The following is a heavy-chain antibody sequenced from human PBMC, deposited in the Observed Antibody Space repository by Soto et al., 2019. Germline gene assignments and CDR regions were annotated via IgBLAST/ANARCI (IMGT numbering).Heavy chain of an antibody. CDR1: GGSISSGGYY. D-gene: IGHD1-20*01. V-gene: IGHV4-31*03. J-gene: IGHJ6*02. Sequence: PSETLSLTCTVSGGSISSGGYYWGWIRQHQGKGLEWIGYIYYSGSTYYNPSLKSRVTISVDTSKNQFSLKLSSVTAADTAVYYCARDLTGRSRGGTYGMDVWGQGTTVTVSS. CDR3: ARDLTGRSRGGTYGMDV. CDR2: IYYSGST.